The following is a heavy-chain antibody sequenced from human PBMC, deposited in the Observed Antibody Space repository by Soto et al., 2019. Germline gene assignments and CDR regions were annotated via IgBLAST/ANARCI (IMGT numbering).Heavy chain of an antibody. J-gene: IGHJ4*02. V-gene: IGHV5-51*01. CDR3: ARQGKYNYGSNDF. CDR1: GYSFTSYW. D-gene: IGHD5-18*01. CDR2: IYPDDSDT. Sequence: GESLKISCNGSGYSFTSYWICWVRQLPWKGLEWMGIIYPDDSDTRYSPSFQGQVIMSADKSISTAYLQWSSLKASDTAMYYCARQGKYNYGSNDFWGQGTLVTVSS.